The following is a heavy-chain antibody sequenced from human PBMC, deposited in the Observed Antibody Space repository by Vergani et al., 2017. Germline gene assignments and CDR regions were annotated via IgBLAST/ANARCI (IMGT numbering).Heavy chain of an antibody. CDR3: ARVGLRFGEPLTYYGMDV. D-gene: IGHD3-10*01. CDR2: IYTSGST. V-gene: IGHV4-61*02. J-gene: IGHJ6*02. CDR1: GGSISSGSYY. Sequence: QVQLEESGPGLVKPSETLSLTCTVSGGSISSGSYYWSWIRQPAGKGLEWIGRIYTSGSTNYNLSLKSRVTISVDTSKNQFSLKLSSVTAADTAVYYCARVGLRFGEPLTYYGMDVWGQGTTVTVSS.